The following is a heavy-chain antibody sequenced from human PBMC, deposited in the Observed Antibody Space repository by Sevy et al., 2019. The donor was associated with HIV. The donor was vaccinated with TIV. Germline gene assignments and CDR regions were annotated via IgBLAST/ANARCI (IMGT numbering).Heavy chain of an antibody. V-gene: IGHV3-64*01. J-gene: IGHJ3*02. D-gene: IGHD5-18*01. CDR3: ARVWVDTAMVGAFDI. CDR2: ISSNGGST. Sequence: GSLRLSCAASGFTFSSYAMHWVRQAPGKGLEYVSAISSNGGSTYYANSVKGRFTISRDNSKNTLYLQMGSLRAEDMAVYYCARVWVDTAMVGAFDIWGQGTMVTVSS. CDR1: GFTFSSYA.